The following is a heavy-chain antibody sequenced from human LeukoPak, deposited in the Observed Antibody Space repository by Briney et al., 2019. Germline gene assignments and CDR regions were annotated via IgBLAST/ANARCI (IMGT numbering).Heavy chain of an antibody. V-gene: IGHV4-59*01. D-gene: IGHD6-13*01. CDR3: ARVGIATDY. CDR2: IYYSGST. Sequence: PSETLSLTCTVSGGSISTYYWSWIRQPPGKGLEWIGYIYYSGSTNFNPSLKSRVTISVDTSKNQFSLKLSSVTAADTAVYYCARVGIATDYWGQGTLVTVSS. CDR1: GGSISTYY. J-gene: IGHJ4*02.